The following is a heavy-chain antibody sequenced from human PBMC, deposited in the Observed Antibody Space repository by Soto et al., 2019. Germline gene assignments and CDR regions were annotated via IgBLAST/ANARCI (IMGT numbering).Heavy chain of an antibody. CDR2: MNPNSGNT. CDR3: ARAPSSSWYVWFDP. CDR1: GYTFTSYD. Sequence: GSVKVSCKASGYTFTSYDINWVRQATGQGLEGMGWMNPNSGNTGYAQKLPGRVTMTRNTCKSTEYMELSSLRSEDTAVYYFARAPSSSWYVWFDPWGQGTLGTVSS. D-gene: IGHD6-13*01. V-gene: IGHV1-8*01. J-gene: IGHJ5*02.